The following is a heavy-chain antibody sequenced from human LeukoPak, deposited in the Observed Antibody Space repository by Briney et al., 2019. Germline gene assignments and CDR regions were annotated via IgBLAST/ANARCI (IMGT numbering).Heavy chain of an antibody. CDR1: GYTFTGYY. J-gene: IGHJ4*02. CDR3: ARDFTMIVVVIGY. V-gene: IGHV1-2*02. Sequence: GASVKVSCKASGYTFTGYYMHWVRQAPGQGLEWMGWINPNSGGTNYAQKFQGRVTMTRDTSISTAYMELSSLRSDDTAVYYCARDFTMIVVVIGYWGQGTLVTVSS. D-gene: IGHD3-22*01. CDR2: INPNSGGT.